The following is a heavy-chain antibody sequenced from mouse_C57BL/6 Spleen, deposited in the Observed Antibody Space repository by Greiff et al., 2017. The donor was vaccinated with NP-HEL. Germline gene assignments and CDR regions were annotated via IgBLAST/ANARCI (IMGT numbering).Heavy chain of an antibody. CDR2: ISSGGDYI. V-gene: IGHV5-9-1*02. D-gene: IGHD4-1*01. CDR3: TRVGDLGRGFDY. CDR1: GFTFSSYA. J-gene: IGHJ2*01. Sequence: EVQVVESGEGLVKPGGSLKLSCAASGFTFSSYAMSWVRQTPEKRLEWVAYISSGGDYIYYADTVKGRFTISRDNARNTLYLQMSSLKSEDTAMYYCTRVGDLGRGFDYWGQGTTLTVSS.